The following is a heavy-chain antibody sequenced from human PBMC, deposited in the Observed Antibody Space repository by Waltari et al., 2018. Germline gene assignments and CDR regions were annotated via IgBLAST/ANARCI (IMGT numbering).Heavy chain of an antibody. Sequence: EVQLVESGGGLVQPGGSLRVCCAASGFTFSSSWMSWVCQAPGKGLEWVANRKQEGNEKYYVDSVKCRFTTSRANAKNSLYLQMNRRRAEDTAGYYCARVGGSGGSYPYWGQGTLVTVSS. CDR2: RKQEGNEK. V-gene: IGHV3-7*01. CDR3: ARVGGSGGSYPY. D-gene: IGHD3-16*02. CDR1: GFTFSSSW. J-gene: IGHJ4*02.